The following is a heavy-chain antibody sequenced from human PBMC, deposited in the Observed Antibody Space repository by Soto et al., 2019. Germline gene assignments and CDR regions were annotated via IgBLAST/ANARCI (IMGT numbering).Heavy chain of an antibody. CDR2: ISYDGSNK. CDR1: GFTFSSYG. Sequence: ESGGGVVQPGRSLRLSCAASGFTFSSYGMHWVRQAPGKGLEWVAVISYDGSNKYYADSVKGRFTISRDNSKNTLYLQMNSLRAEDTAVYYCAKDPQAGTTADAFDIWGQGTMVTVSS. CDR3: AKDPQAGTTADAFDI. J-gene: IGHJ3*02. D-gene: IGHD1-7*01. V-gene: IGHV3-30*18.